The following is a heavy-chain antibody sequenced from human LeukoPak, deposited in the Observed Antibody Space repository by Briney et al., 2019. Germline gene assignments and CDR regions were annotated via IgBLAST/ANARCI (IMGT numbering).Heavy chain of an antibody. CDR2: ISSSSSTI. D-gene: IGHD6-13*01. V-gene: IGHV3-48*01. CDR3: AREASGGVYHTNNWFDP. CDR1: GFTFSSYS. Sequence: PGGSLRLSCAASGFTFSSYSMNWVRQAPGKGLEWVSYISSSSSTIYYADSVKGRFTISRDNSKNTLYLQMNSLRAEDTAVYYCAREASGGVYHTNNWFDPWGQGTLVTVSS. J-gene: IGHJ5*02.